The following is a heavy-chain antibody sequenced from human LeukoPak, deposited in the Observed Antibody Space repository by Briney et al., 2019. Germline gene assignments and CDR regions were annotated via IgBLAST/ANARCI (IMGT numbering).Heavy chain of an antibody. V-gene: IGHV4-34*01. D-gene: IGHD2-15*01. CDR1: GGSFSGYY. Sequence: SETLSPTCAVYGGSFSGYYCSWIRQPPGKGLEWIGEINHSGRTNYHTSLKSRVTISVDTSKNQFSLKLSSVTAADTAVYYCARLPSRRYCSGGSCYPYDYYGMDVWGQGTTVTVSS. J-gene: IGHJ6*02. CDR3: ARLPSRRYCSGGSCYPYDYYGMDV. CDR2: INHSGRT.